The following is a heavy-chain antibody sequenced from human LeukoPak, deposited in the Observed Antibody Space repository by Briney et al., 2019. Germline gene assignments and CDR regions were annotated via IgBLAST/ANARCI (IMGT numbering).Heavy chain of an antibody. Sequence: SETLSLTCTVSGGSISSYYWSWIRQPPGKGLEWIGYIYYSGSTNYNPSLKSRVTISVDTSKNQSSLKLSSVTAADTAAYYCARSYSGYSSGWYGYWGQGTLVTVSS. J-gene: IGHJ4*02. CDR3: ARSYSGYSSGWYGY. D-gene: IGHD6-19*01. CDR2: IYYSGST. V-gene: IGHV4-59*08. CDR1: GGSISSYY.